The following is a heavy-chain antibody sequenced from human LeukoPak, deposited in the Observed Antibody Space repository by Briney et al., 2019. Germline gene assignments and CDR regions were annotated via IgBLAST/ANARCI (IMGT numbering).Heavy chain of an antibody. D-gene: IGHD2-2*01. V-gene: IGHV1-2*05. J-gene: IGHJ4*02. CDR3: AREGSYCSGSSCYLAY. CDR1: GYTFTGFY. Sequence: ASVKVSCKASGYTFTGFYMHWVRQAPGQGLEWMGRINPNSGGTNYAQKFQDRVAMTRDTSISAAYMELTRLRSDDTGVYYCAREGSYCSGSSCYLAYWGQGTLVTVSS. CDR2: INPNSGGT.